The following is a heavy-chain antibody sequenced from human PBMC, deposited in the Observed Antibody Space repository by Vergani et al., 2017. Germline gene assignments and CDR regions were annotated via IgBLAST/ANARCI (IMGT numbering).Heavy chain of an antibody. CDR3: ARGDYGGNSDFFDY. V-gene: IGHV4-59*12. Sequence: QVQLQESGPGLVKPSETLSLTCTVSGGSISSYYWSWIRQPPGKGLEWIGYIYYSGSTNYNPSLKSRVTISVDTSKNQFSLKLSSVTAADTAVYYCARGDYGGNSDFFDYWGQGTLVTVSS. J-gene: IGHJ4*02. D-gene: IGHD4-23*01. CDR1: GGSISSYY. CDR2: IYYSGST.